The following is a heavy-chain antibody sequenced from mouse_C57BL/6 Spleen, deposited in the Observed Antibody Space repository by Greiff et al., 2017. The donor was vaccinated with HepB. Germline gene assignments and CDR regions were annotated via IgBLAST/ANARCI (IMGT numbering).Heavy chain of an antibody. J-gene: IGHJ3*01. CDR1: GFTFSSYG. Sequence: DVHLVESGGDLVKPGGSLKLSCAASGFTFSSYGMSWVRQTPDKRLEWVATISSGGSYTYYPDSVKGRFTISRDNAKNTLYLQMSSLKSEDTAMYYCARLDGDYEAWFAYWGQGTLVTVSA. D-gene: IGHD2-13*01. CDR3: ARLDGDYEAWFAY. CDR2: ISSGGSYT. V-gene: IGHV5-6*01.